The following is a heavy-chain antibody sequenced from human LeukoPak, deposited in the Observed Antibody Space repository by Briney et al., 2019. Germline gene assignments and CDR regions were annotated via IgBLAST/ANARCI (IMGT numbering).Heavy chain of an antibody. D-gene: IGHD4-23*01. J-gene: IGHJ4*02. CDR2: INPDGSTT. V-gene: IGHV3-74*01. Sequence: GGSLGLSCAASGFSFSTYWVHWVCQAPGKGLVWVSRINPDGSTTDYADSVKGRFTISRDNAKNTLYLQMNSLRAEDTAVYFCARDLRGNRDCWGQGTFLNVSS. CDR1: GFSFSTYW. CDR3: ARDLRGNRDC.